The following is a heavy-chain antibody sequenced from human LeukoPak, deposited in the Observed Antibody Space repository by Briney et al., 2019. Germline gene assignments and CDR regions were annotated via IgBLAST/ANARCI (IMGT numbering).Heavy chain of an antibody. V-gene: IGHV1-18*01. D-gene: IGHD3-10*01. CDR3: ASTGGSGGYPGYYYGMDV. CDR1: GYTFTSYG. CDR2: ISAYNGNT. J-gene: IGHJ6*02. Sequence: GASVKVSCKASGYTFTSYGISWVRQAPGQGPEWMGWISAYNGNTNYAQKLQGRVTMTTDTSTSTAYMELRSLRSDDTAVYYCASTGGSGGYPGYYYGMDVWGQGTTVTVSS.